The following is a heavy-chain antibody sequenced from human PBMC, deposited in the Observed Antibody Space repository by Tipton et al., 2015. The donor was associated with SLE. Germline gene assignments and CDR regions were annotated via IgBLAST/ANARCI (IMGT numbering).Heavy chain of an antibody. CDR2: IWYDGSNK. CDR1: GFTFSSYG. D-gene: IGHD3-22*01. CDR3: ARDVGRYYYDSSGYFPDYFDP. V-gene: IGHV3-33*01. Sequence: SLRLSCAASGFTFSSYGMHWVRQAPGKGLEWVAVIWYDGSNKYYADSVKGRFTISRDNSKNTLYLQMNSLRAEDTAVYYCARDVGRYYYDSSGYFPDYFDPWGQGTLVTVSS. J-gene: IGHJ5*02.